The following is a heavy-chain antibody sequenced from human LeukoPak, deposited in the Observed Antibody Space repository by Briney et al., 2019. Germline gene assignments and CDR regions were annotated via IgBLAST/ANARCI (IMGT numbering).Heavy chain of an antibody. CDR3: ARAPTISTKTRRTYYFDY. J-gene: IGHJ4*02. CDR2: MNPNSGNT. D-gene: IGHD1-7*01. Sequence: ASVKVSCKASGYTFTSYDINWVRQATGQGLEWMGWMNPNSGNTGYAQKFQGRVTMTRNTSISTAYMELSSLRSEDTAVYYCARAPTISTKTRRTYYFDYWGQGTLVTVSS. V-gene: IGHV1-8*01. CDR1: GYTFTSYD.